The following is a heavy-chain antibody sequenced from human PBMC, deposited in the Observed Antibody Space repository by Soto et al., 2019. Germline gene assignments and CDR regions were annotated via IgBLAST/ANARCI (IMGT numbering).Heavy chain of an antibody. D-gene: IGHD3-22*01. Sequence: EVQLLESGGGLVQPGGSLRLSCAASGFTFSRFGMSWVRQAPGKGLEWVSGISGGGNPTYYSDSVKGRFTISRDSAKNTLYLLMNSLRTEDTAVYYCAKDITYDSSAYDSWGQGTLVTVSS. CDR2: ISGGGNPT. J-gene: IGHJ4*02. CDR1: GFTFSRFG. CDR3: AKDITYDSSAYDS. V-gene: IGHV3-23*01.